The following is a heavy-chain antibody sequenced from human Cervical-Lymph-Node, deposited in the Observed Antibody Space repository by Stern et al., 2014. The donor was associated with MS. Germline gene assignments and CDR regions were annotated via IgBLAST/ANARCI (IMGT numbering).Heavy chain of an antibody. CDR1: GDSISNGSW. Sequence: QVQLQESGPGLVKPSGTLSLTCAVSGDSISNGSWWSWVRQPPGKGLEWIGEIQHSGSTNYNPSLKIRLTISIDKSKNHFSLRLSSVTAADTAIYYCARVSLSGYDWFDPWGQGTLVTVSS. D-gene: IGHD5-12*01. J-gene: IGHJ5*02. V-gene: IGHV4-4*02. CDR3: ARVSLSGYDWFDP. CDR2: IQHSGST.